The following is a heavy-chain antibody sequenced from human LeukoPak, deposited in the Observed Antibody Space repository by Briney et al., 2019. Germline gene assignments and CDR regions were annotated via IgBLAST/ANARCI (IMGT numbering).Heavy chain of an antibody. V-gene: IGHV3-30*18. CDR2: ISNDGSNK. D-gene: IGHD1-20*01. CDR1: GFTFSSYG. CDR3: AKGLFRYNWNDVGY. Sequence: GGSLGLSCAASGFTFSSYGMHWVRQAPGKGLEWVAVISNDGSNKYYADSVKGRFTISRDNSKNTLFLQMNSLRAEDTAVYYCAKGLFRYNWNDVGYWGQGTLVTVSS. J-gene: IGHJ4*02.